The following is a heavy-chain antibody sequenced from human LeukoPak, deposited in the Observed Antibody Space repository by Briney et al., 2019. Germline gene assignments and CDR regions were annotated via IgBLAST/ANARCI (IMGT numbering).Heavy chain of an antibody. J-gene: IGHJ4*02. D-gene: IGHD3-10*01. V-gene: IGHV1-18*01. CDR1: GYTFTSYG. Sequence: GASVKVSCKASGYTFTSYGISWVRQAPGQGLEWMGWISAYNGNTNYAQKLQGRVTMTTDTSTSTAYMELRSLRSDDTAVYYCTRSEERLQLWFGESPEAFDYWGQGTLVTVSS. CDR3: TRSEERLQLWFGESPEAFDY. CDR2: ISAYNGNT.